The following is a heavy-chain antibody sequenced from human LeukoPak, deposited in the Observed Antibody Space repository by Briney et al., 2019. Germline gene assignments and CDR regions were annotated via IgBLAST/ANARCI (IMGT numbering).Heavy chain of an antibody. CDR2: IYSSGST. CDR3: ARGYLYYFGSGSYTFHFDH. J-gene: IGHJ4*02. Sequence: PSETLSLTCSVSGGSISTYYWTWIRQPPGKGLEWIGYIYSSGSTNYNPSLKSRVAISVDTSKNQFSLILTSVTAADTPVYYCARGYLYYFGSGSYTFHFDHWGQGTLVTVSS. CDR1: GGSISTYY. V-gene: IGHV4-59*08. D-gene: IGHD3-10*01.